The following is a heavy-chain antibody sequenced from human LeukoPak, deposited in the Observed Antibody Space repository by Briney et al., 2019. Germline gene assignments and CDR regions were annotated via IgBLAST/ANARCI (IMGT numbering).Heavy chain of an antibody. CDR1: RYTLTELS. V-gene: IGHV1-24*01. D-gene: IGHD3-22*01. CDR2: FDPEDGET. J-gene: IGHJ3*02. Sequence: GASEKISCKVSRYTLTELSMHWVRQAPGKELEWMGGFDPEDGETIYAQKFQGRVTMTEDTSTDTAYMELSSLRSEDTAVYYCATSHDSSGYYSAFDIWGQGTMVTVSS. CDR3: ATSHDSSGYYSAFDI.